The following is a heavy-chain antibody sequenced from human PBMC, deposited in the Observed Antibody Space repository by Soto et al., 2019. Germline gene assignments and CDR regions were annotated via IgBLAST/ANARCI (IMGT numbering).Heavy chain of an antibody. J-gene: IGHJ4*02. Sequence: QFQLVQSGAEEKKPGASVKVSCKSSGYTFTSYAMHWVRQAPGQRLEWMGWINAGNGKTKYSQKFQGRVTITRDTTASKAYMELSSMRSEATAVYYCARDVAAADYWGQGTLVTVSS. D-gene: IGHD2-2*01. CDR1: GYTFTSYA. CDR3: ARDVAAADY. V-gene: IGHV1-3*05. CDR2: INAGNGKT.